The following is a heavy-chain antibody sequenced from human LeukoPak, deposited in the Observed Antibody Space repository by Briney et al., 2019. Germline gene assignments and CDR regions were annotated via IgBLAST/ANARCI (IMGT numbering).Heavy chain of an antibody. Sequence: GGSLRLSCAASGYTFSDFSVNWVRQAPGKGLEWVSSISVRSNYRYYADSVRGRFTISRDDARDSLFLQMNSLRAEDAAVYFCVRLRRNNDRSGYYYYYDYWGQGTLVTVSS. J-gene: IGHJ4*02. CDR3: VRLRRNNDRSGYYYYYDY. D-gene: IGHD3-22*01. CDR1: GYTFSDFS. V-gene: IGHV3-21*01. CDR2: ISVRSNYR.